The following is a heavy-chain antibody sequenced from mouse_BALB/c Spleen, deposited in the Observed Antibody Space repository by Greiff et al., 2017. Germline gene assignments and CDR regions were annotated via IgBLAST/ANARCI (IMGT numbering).Heavy chain of an antibody. CDR2: INPSTGYT. J-gene: IGHJ1*01. Sequence: QVQLKESGAELAKPGASVKMSCKASGYTFTSYWMHWVKQRPGQGLEWIGYINPSTGYTEYNQKFKDKATLTADKSSSTAYMQLSSLTSEDSAVYYCARGAYFDVWGAGTTVTVSS. V-gene: IGHV1-7*01. CDR3: ARGAYFDV. CDR1: GYTFTSYW.